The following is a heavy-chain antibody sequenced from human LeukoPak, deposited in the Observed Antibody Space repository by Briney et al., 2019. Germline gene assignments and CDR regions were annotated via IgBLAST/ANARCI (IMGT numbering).Heavy chain of an antibody. D-gene: IGHD5-18*01. CDR3: VRTGGYSYGPFEY. V-gene: IGHV3-48*02. Sequence: PGGSLRLSCAASGLTLSGFSVNWVRQAPGKGLEWISYSSGGNTIYYADSVKGRFTISRDNAKNSLFLQMNSLRDEDTAVYYCVRTGGYSYGPFEYWGQGTLVTVSS. CDR1: GLTLSGFS. J-gene: IGHJ4*02. CDR2: SSGGNTI.